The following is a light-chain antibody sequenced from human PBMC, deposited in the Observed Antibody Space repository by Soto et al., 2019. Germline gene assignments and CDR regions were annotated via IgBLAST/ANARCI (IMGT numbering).Light chain of an antibody. V-gene: IGKV1-39*01. CDR1: QIISSY. CDR2: GAS. J-gene: IGKJ2*01. CDR3: QQSYSTPHT. Sequence: DIPMTQSPSSLAASVGDRVTISCRASQIISSYLNWYQQKQGQVPTLLIYGASSLQSGVPSRFSGSGSGTDFTLTISSLQREDFATYYCQQSYSTPHTFGQGTKLEIK.